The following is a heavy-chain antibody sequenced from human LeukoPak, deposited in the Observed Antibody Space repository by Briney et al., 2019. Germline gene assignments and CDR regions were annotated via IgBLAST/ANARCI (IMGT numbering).Heavy chain of an antibody. CDR2: IGAAGAHA. V-gene: IGHV3-64*02. D-gene: IGHD1-14*01. CDR3: ARELGGTKTGGFDI. J-gene: IGHJ3*02. CDR1: GFRFSYHD. Sequence: GGSLRLSCAASGFRFSYHDMHWVRQAPGKGLEFVSSIGAAGAHAFYADSVKGRFTISRDNFQSTMYLQMDGLRPEDSAVYYCARELGGTKTGGFDIWGQGTVVTVSS.